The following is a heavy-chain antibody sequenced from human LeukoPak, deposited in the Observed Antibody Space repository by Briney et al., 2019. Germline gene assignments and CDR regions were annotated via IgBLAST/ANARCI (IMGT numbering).Heavy chain of an antibody. CDR1: GFTFINHA. CDR3: ASRTWIGAGYYAFDI. J-gene: IGHJ3*02. V-gene: IGHV3-23*01. Sequence: VGALRLSCASSGFTFINHAVSWVRQGPGKGLEGGSAEGSAGGTYYADSVKGRFTISRDNSENTLSLQMNRLRVEDTAVYYCASRTWIGAGYYAFDIWGQGTMVTVSS. D-gene: IGHD2-21*01. CDR2: EGSAGGT.